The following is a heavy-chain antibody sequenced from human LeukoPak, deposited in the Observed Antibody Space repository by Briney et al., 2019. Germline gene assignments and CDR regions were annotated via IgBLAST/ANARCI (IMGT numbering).Heavy chain of an antibody. J-gene: IGHJ4*02. CDR1: GFTFSSYG. D-gene: IGHD2-21*02. CDR2: ISYDGSNK. V-gene: IGHV3-30*18. Sequence: PGGSLRLFCAASGFTFSSYGMHWVRQAPGKGLEWVAVISYDGSNKYYADPVKGRFTISRDNSKSTLCLQMNSLRAEDTAVYYCAKVSHAYCGGDCFLYYFDYWGQGTLVTVSS. CDR3: AKVSHAYCGGDCFLYYFDY.